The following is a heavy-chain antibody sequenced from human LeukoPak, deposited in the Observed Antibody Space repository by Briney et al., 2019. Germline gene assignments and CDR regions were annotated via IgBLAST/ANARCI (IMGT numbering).Heavy chain of an antibody. CDR1: GYTLTELS. J-gene: IGHJ4*02. CDR2: FDPEDGET. Sequence: ASVKVSCKVSGYTLTELSMHWVRQAPGKGLEWMGGFDPEDGETIYAQKFQGRVTMTEDTSTDTACMELSSLRSEDTAVYYCATCRGSSRCTKFDYWGQGTLVTVSS. D-gene: IGHD6-6*01. CDR3: ATCRGSSRCTKFDY. V-gene: IGHV1-24*01.